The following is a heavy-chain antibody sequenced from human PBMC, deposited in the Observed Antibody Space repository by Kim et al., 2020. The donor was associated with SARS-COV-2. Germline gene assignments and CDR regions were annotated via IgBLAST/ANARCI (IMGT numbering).Heavy chain of an antibody. D-gene: IGHD3-22*01. J-gene: IGHJ6*01. CDR2: ISYSVRT. Sequence: SETLSLTCTVSGGSINSGGYYWSWIRQPPGGGLEWLGYISYSVRTYSNPSLRSRLTLSVDTSANQFSLEVASVTAAATAVYYCARASFDRSGVYYG. CDR3: ARASFDRSGVYYG. CDR1: GGSINSGGYY. V-gene: IGHV4-31*03.